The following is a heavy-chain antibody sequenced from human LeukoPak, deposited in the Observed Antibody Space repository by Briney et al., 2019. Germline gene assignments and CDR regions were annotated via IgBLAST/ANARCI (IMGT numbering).Heavy chain of an antibody. D-gene: IGHD4-17*01. Sequence: ASVKVSCKVSGYTLTELSMHWVRQAPGKGLEWMGGFDPEDGETIYAQKFQGRVTMTRDTSTSTVYMELSSLRSEDTAVYYCARGGTLTTVTTGADSHYYYYYGMDVWGQGTTVTVSS. V-gene: IGHV1-24*01. CDR2: FDPEDGET. CDR3: ARGGTLTTVTTGADSHYYYYYGMDV. J-gene: IGHJ6*02. CDR1: GYTLTELS.